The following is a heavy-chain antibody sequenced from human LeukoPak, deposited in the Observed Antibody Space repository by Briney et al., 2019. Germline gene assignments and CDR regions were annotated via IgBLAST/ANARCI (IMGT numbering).Heavy chain of an antibody. V-gene: IGHV1-2*02. D-gene: IGHD3-3*01. Sequence: ASVKVSCKASGYTFTGYYMHWVRQAPGQGLEWMGWINPNSGGTNYAQKFQGRVTMTRDTSISTAYMELSRLRSDDTAVHYCAREELETEGWFDPWGQGTLVTVSS. J-gene: IGHJ5*02. CDR3: AREELETEGWFDP. CDR2: INPNSGGT. CDR1: GYTFTGYY.